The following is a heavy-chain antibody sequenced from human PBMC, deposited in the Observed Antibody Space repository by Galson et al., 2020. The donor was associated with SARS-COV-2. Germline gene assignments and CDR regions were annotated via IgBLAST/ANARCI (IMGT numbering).Heavy chain of an antibody. J-gene: IGHJ6*03. CDR3: ARDPGHYYYYYYRDV. D-gene: IGHD7-27*01. Sequence: ALHGESLKISCAASGFTFSSYWMHWVRQAPGKGLVWVSRINSDGSSTSYADSVKGRFTISRDNAKNTLYLQMNSLRAEDTAVYYCARDPGHYYYYYYRDVWGKGTTVTVSS. V-gene: IGHV3-74*01. CDR1: GFTFSSYW. CDR2: INSDGSST.